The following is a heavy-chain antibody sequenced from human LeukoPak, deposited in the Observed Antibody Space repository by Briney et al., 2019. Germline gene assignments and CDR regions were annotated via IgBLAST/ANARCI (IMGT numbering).Heavy chain of an antibody. CDR3: ARAGGDGYISLDP. CDR1: GYSISSGYF. CDR2: FYHSGIT. J-gene: IGHJ5*02. V-gene: IGHV4-38-2*02. D-gene: IGHD5-24*01. Sequence: PSETLSLTCTVSGYSISSGYFWGWIRQPPGKGLEWIGSFYHSGITYYNPSLKSRVTISVEMSKNQFSLKLSSVTAADTAVYYCARAGGDGYISLDPWGQGTLVTVSS.